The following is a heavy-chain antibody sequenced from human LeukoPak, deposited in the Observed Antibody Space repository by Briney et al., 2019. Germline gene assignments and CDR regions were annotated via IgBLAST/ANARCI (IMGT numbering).Heavy chain of an antibody. CDR2: TYYRSRWYN. CDR1: GDSVSSNSGA. CDR3: ARARKWLDY. Sequence: SQTLSLTCAISGDSVSSNSGAWNWIRQSPSRGLEWLGRTYYRSRWYNDYAVSVKSRITINPDTSKNQFSLKLSSVTAADTAVYYCARARKWLDYWGQGTLVTVSS. J-gene: IGHJ4*02. V-gene: IGHV6-1*01. D-gene: IGHD6-19*01.